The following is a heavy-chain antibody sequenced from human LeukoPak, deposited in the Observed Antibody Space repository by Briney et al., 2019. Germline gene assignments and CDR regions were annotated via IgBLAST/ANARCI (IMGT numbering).Heavy chain of an antibody. J-gene: IGHJ6*03. CDR3: ARDIEYYYYMDV. CDR1: GFTLSSYN. Sequence: PGGSLRLSCAASGFTLSSYNMNWVRQAPGKGLQWVSSISSDSTYIYYADSVRGRFTISRDKAKNSLYLQMNSLRVEDTALYYCARDIEYYYYMDVGGKGNTVTISS. D-gene: IGHD2-15*01. CDR2: ISSDSTYI. V-gene: IGHV3-21*01.